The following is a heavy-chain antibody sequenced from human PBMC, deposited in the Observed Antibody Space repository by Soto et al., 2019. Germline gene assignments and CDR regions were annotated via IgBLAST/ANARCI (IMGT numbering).Heavy chain of an antibody. CDR1: GFTFSSYA. CDR2: ISYDGSNK. CDR3: ARTARGYSYGYLGYYYYYGMDV. V-gene: IGHV3-30-3*01. J-gene: IGHJ6*02. Sequence: VQLVESGGGLVQPGGSLRLSCAASGFTFSSYAMHWVRQAPGKGLEWVAVISYDGSNKYYADSVKGRFTISRDNSKNTLYLQMNSLRAEDTAVYYCARTARGYSYGYLGYYYYYGMDVWGQGTTVTVSS. D-gene: IGHD5-18*01.